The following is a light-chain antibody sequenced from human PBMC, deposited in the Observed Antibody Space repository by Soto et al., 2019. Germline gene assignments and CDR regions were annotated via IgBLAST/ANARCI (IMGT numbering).Light chain of an antibody. J-gene: IGLJ2*01. V-gene: IGLV2-14*01. CDR2: EVS. Sequence: QSALTQPASVSGSPGQSITLSCTGTSSDIGGYNYVSWYQQHPGKAPKLMIYEVSNRPSGVSNRFSGSKSGNTASLTISGLQAEDEADYYCSSFRSTTTLFGGGTKLTVL. CDR3: SSFRSTTTL. CDR1: SSDIGGYNY.